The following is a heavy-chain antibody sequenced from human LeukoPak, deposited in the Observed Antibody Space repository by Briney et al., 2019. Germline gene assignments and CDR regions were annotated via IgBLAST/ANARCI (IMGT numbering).Heavy chain of an antibody. CDR3: ARDEDY. CDR2: IYYSGST. V-gene: IGHV4-59*01. Sequence: PSETLSLTCTVSGDSISGFYWNWIRQPPGKGLEWIGYIYYSGSTNYNPSLKSRVTISVDTSKNQFSLKLSSVTAADTAVYYCARDEDYWGQGTLVTVSS. J-gene: IGHJ4*02. CDR1: GDSISGFY.